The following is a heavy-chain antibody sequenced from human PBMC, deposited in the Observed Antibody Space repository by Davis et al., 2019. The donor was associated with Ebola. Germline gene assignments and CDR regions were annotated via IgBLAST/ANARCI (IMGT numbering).Heavy chain of an antibody. Sequence: GESLKISCECSGYSFSNFWIAWVRQLPGKGLEWMGIIYPGDSDTRYSPSFQGQVTISADKSISIAYLQWSSLKASDSAIYYCARRASTSEWFGPWGQGTLVTVSS. J-gene: IGHJ5*02. CDR3: ARRASTSEWFGP. CDR2: IYPGDSDT. V-gene: IGHV5-51*01. D-gene: IGHD2-2*01. CDR1: GYSFSNFW.